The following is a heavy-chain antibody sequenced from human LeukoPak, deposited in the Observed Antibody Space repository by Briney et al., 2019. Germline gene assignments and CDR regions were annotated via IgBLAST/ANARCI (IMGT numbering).Heavy chain of an antibody. V-gene: IGHV3-21*01. CDR1: GFTFSSYS. J-gene: IGHJ4*02. Sequence: GGSLRLSCAASGFTFSSYSMNWVRQAPRKGLEWVSSIGSSSSYIYYADSVKGRFTISRDNAKNSLHLQMNSMRAEDTAVYYCAASTKHTAMVDYWGQGTLVTVSS. CDR2: IGSSSSYI. CDR3: AASTKHTAMVDY. D-gene: IGHD5-18*01.